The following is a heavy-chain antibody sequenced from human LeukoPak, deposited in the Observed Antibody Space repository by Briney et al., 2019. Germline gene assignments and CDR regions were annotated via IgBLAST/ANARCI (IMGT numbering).Heavy chain of an antibody. CDR2: INVGGDRT. Sequence: GGSLRLSCTASGFPFSAYAMSWVRLAPGKGLDWVSGINVGGDRTYYADSVKGRFTLSRATSRNTLYLQMCGLRADDTAVYYCAKETREPRLANYFYDSSGYSNIDSWGQGTLVIVSA. D-gene: IGHD3-22*01. J-gene: IGHJ4*02. CDR3: AKETREPRLANYFYDSSGYSNIDS. V-gene: IGHV3-23*01. CDR1: GFPFSAYA.